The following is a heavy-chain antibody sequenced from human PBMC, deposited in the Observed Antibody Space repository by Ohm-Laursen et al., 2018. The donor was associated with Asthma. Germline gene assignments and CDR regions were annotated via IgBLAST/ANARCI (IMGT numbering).Heavy chain of an antibody. CDR2: ISAYNGNT. Sequence: ASVKVSCKASGGTFSSYAISWVRQAPGQGLEWMGWISAYNGNTNYAQKLQGRVTMTTDTSTSTAYMELRSLRSDDTAVYYCARVFVYSGSYYYFDYWGQGTLVTVSS. CDR3: ARVFVYSGSYYYFDY. V-gene: IGHV1-18*01. D-gene: IGHD1-26*01. J-gene: IGHJ4*02. CDR1: GGTFSSYA.